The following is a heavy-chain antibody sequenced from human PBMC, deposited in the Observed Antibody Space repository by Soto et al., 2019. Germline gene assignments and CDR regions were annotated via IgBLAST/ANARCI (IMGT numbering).Heavy chain of an antibody. Sequence: PSETLSLTCTVSGGSISSYYWSWIRQPAGKGLEWIGRIYTSGSTNYNPSLKSRVTMSVDTSKNQFSLELSSVTAADTAVYYCARDVRYFDWLLYWFDPWGQGTLVTVSS. V-gene: IGHV4-4*07. J-gene: IGHJ5*02. CDR2: IYTSGST. D-gene: IGHD3-9*01. CDR3: ARDVRYFDWLLYWFDP. CDR1: GGSISSYY.